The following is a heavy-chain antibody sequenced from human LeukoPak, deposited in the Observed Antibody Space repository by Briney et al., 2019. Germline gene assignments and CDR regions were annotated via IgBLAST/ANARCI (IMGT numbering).Heavy chain of an antibody. CDR3: AKDTASNYDTMDV. Sequence: PGGSLRLSCAASGFTFDDYAMPWVRQAPGKGLEWVSGISWNSGSIGYADSVKGRFTIPRDNAKNSLYLQMNSLRAEDTALYYCAKDTASNYDTMDVWGQGTTVTVSS. V-gene: IGHV3-9*01. CDR1: GFTFDDYA. CDR2: ISWNSGSI. D-gene: IGHD3-9*01. J-gene: IGHJ6*02.